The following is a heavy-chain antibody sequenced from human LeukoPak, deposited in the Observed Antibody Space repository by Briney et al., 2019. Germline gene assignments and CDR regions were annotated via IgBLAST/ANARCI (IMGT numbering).Heavy chain of an antibody. CDR1: GGTFTSYA. V-gene: IGHV1-69*05. CDR2: IIPIFGTA. CDR3: ARDGQQQIDYYMDV. Sequence: ASVKVSCKASGGTFTSYAISWVRQAPGQGLEWMGGIIPIFGTANYAQKFQGRVTITTDESTSTAYMELSSLRSEDTAVYYCARDGQQQIDYYMDVWGKGTTVTVS. D-gene: IGHD6-6*01. J-gene: IGHJ6*03.